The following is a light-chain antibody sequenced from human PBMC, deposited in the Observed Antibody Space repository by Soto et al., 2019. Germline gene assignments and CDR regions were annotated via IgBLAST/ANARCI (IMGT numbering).Light chain of an antibody. J-gene: IGKJ5*01. V-gene: IGKV1-5*01. CDR3: QQYNSYST. Sequence: DIQMTQSPSPLSASVGDRVTITCRASQSISNRLAWYQQKPGKAPKYLIYDASSLDSGAPSRFSGSGSGTEFTLSISSLQPDDFATYYCQQYNSYSTFGQGTRLEIK. CDR1: QSISNR. CDR2: DAS.